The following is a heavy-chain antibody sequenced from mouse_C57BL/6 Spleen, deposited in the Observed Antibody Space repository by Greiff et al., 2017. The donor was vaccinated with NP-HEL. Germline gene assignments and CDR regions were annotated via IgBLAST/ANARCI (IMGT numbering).Heavy chain of an antibody. CDR2: ISDGGSYT. J-gene: IGHJ3*01. Sequence: EVQGVESGGGLVKPGGSLKLSCAASGFTFSSYAMSWVRQTPEKRLEWVATISDGGSYTYYPDNVKGRFTISRDNAKNNLYLQMSHLKSEDTAMYYCARELGCAYWGKGTLVTVSA. V-gene: IGHV5-4*01. CDR3: ARELGCAY. CDR1: GFTFSSYA. D-gene: IGHD4-1*01.